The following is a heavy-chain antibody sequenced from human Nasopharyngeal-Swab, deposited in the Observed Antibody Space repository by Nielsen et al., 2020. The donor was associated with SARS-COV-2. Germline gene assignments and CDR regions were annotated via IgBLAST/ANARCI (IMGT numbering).Heavy chain of an antibody. D-gene: IGHD1-7*01. CDR2: ISGSGTTI. V-gene: IGHV3-11*04. Sequence: GGSLRLSCAASGFTFSDYYMSWIRQAPGKGLEWVSYISGSGTTIYYADSVKGRFTISRDNAKNSLYLQMNSLRAEDTAVYYCARDPIPNWNYGRTDFDYWGQGTLVTVSS. CDR3: ARDPIPNWNYGRTDFDY. J-gene: IGHJ4*02. CDR1: GFTFSDYY.